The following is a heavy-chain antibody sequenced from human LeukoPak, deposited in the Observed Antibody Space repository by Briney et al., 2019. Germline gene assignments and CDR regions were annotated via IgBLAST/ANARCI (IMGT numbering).Heavy chain of an antibody. V-gene: IGHV3-30*04. CDR2: ISYDGSNK. D-gene: IGHD2-8*01. J-gene: IGHJ4*02. CDR1: GFTFSSNA. Sequence: GGSLRLSCAASGFTFSSNAMHWVRQAPGKGLEWVAVISYDGSNKYYADSVKGRFTISRDNSKNTLYLQMNSLRAEDTAVYYCAKDPDCTSGVCYTFFDYWGQGTLVTVSS. CDR3: AKDPDCTSGVCYTFFDY.